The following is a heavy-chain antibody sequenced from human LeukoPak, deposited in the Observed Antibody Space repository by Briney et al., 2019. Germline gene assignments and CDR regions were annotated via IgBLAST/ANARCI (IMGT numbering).Heavy chain of an antibody. D-gene: IGHD2-21*02. J-gene: IGHJ4*02. CDR1: EFTFDDYG. V-gene: IGHV3-20*04. CDR2: INRNGGST. Sequence: TGGSLRLSCAASEFTFDDYGMSWVRQAPGKGLEWVSGINRNGGSTGYADSVKGRFTISRDNAKNSLYLQMNSLRAEDTALYYCARDAIVVVTATANQFDYWGQGTLVTVSS. CDR3: ARDAIVVVTATANQFDY.